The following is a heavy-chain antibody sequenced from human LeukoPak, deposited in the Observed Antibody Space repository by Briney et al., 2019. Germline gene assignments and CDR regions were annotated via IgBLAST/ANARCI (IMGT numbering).Heavy chain of an antibody. CDR3: ARVLRYCSGGNCYSGGLGYMDV. CDR2: ISSSGSAI. D-gene: IGHD2-15*01. J-gene: IGHJ6*03. CDR1: AFTFSTYE. Sequence: GGSLRLSCAASAFTFSTYEMNWVRQAPGKGLEWVSYISSSGSAIYYEDSVKGRFTISRDNAKNSLYLQMNSLRAEDTAVYYCARVLRYCSGGNCYSGGLGYMDVWGKGTTVTISS. V-gene: IGHV3-48*03.